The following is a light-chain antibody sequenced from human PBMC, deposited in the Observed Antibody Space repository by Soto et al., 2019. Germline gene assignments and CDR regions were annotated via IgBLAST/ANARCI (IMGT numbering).Light chain of an antibody. CDR2: RNN. Sequence: QSVLTQPPSASGTPGQRVTISCSGSSSNIGSNYVYWYQQLPGTAPKLLIYRNNQRPSGVPDRFSGSKSGTSASLAISELQSEDEADYYCAAWDDSLSGRVFGTGTKLTVL. CDR3: AAWDDSLSGRV. CDR1: SSNIGSNY. J-gene: IGLJ1*01. V-gene: IGLV1-47*01.